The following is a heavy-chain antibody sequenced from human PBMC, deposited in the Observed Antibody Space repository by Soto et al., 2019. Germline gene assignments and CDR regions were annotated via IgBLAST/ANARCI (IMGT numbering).Heavy chain of an antibody. CDR1: GFSFSDAG. V-gene: IGHV3-73*02. CDR2: IRSKPHSHAT. D-gene: IGHD6-19*01. CDR3: CRQDDAVAGLAY. Sequence: EVQLEESGGGLVHPGGSLRLSCAASGFSFSDAGVHWVRQASGKGLEWIGRIRSKPHSHATQDAASLDGRFTIARDDSKNTAYLQLTGLSTDEKAVSFCCRQDDAVAGLAYWGQGTLFPVS. J-gene: IGHJ4*02.